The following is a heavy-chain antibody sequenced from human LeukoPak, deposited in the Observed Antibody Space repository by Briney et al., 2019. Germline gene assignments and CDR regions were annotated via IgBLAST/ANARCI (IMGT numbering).Heavy chain of an antibody. D-gene: IGHD3-16*02. CDR2: ITGSGGTT. CDR1: GLTFSSHA. J-gene: IGHJ4*02. V-gene: IGHV3-23*01. Sequence: AGGSLRLSCVASGLTFSSHAMNCVRQAPGKGLEWVSAITGSGGTTYYADSVKGRFTISRDNSKNTLYLQMNSLRAEDTAVYYCAKRDSYRWHFDFWGQGTLVTVSS. CDR3: AKRDSYRWHFDF.